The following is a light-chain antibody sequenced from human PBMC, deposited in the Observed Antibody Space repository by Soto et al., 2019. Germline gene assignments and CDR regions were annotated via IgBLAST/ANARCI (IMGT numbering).Light chain of an antibody. CDR3: QQYHNWPPYT. Sequence: EIVMTQSPATLSVSPVERATLSCRASQSVSSNLAWYQQKPGQAPRLLIYGASTRATGIPARFSGSGSGTEFTLTISSLQSEDFAVYYCQQYHNWPPYTFGQGTKLEIK. V-gene: IGKV3-15*01. CDR1: QSVSSN. CDR2: GAS. J-gene: IGKJ2*01.